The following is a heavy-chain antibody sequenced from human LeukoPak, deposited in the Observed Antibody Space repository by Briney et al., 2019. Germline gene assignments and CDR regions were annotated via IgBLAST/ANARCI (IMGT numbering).Heavy chain of an antibody. CDR2: INPNSGGT. J-gene: IGHJ4*02. D-gene: IGHD2-15*01. CDR3: ARLLENDY. Sequence: ASVTVSFTSSGYTFTVYYMHWVRQAPGQGLEWMGWINPNSGGTNYAQKFQGRVTMTRDTSISTAYMELSRLRSDDTAVYYCARLLENDYWGQGTLVTVSS. CDR1: GYTFTVYY. V-gene: IGHV1-2*02.